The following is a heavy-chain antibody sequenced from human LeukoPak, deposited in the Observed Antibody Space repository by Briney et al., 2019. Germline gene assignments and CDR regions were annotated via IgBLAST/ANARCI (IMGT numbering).Heavy chain of an antibody. V-gene: IGHV5-51*01. Sequence: PGESLKISCKASGYSFPNYWVGWVRQMPGKGLERMGIIYPGDSDTRYSPSFQGQVTISADKSISTAYVQWSSLKASDTAMYYCAIRLMGGTFDIWGQGTMVTVSS. CDR3: AIRLMGGTFDI. J-gene: IGHJ3*02. CDR2: IYPGDSDT. CDR1: GYSFPNYW. D-gene: IGHD3-16*01.